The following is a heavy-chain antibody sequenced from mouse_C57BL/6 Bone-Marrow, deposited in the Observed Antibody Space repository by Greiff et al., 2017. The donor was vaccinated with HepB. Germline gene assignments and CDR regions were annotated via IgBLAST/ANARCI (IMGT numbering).Heavy chain of an antibody. V-gene: IGHV14-4*01. CDR3: TTGPYYDYDVDY. Sequence: VHVKQSGAELVRPGASVKLSCTASGFNIKDDYMHWVKQRPEQGLEWIGWIDPENGDTEYASKFQGKATITADTSSNTAYLQLSSLPSEDTAVYYCTTGPYYDYDVDYWGQGTTLTVSS. CDR2: IDPENGDT. CDR1: GFNIKDDY. J-gene: IGHJ2*01. D-gene: IGHD2-4*01.